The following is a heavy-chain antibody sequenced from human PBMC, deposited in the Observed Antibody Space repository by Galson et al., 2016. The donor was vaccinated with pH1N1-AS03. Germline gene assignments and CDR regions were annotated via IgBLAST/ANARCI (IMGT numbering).Heavy chain of an antibody. CDR2: IKSEGDGGGAS. D-gene: IGHD3-10*01. V-gene: IGHV3-15*01. CDR1: GFIFRNVW. Sequence: SLRLSCAASGFIFRNVWMTWVRQAPGKRLEWVGHIKSEGDGGGASDHVAPVKGRFTISRDDSENTLYLQMNSLKSEDTGVYYCTTAHGSVPGELDYWGHGTLVTVSS. J-gene: IGHJ4*01. CDR3: TTAHGSVPGELDY.